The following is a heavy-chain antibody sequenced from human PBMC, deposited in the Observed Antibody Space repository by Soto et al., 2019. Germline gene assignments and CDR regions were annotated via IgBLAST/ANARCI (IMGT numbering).Heavy chain of an antibody. J-gene: IGHJ5*02. V-gene: IGHV1-3*01. CDR2: INAGNGNT. CDR3: ARGPITGTTISWFDP. Sequence: ASVKVSCKASGYTFTSYAMHWVRQAPGQRLEWMGWINAGNGNTKYSQKFQGRVTITRDTSASTAYMELSSLRSEDTAVYYCARGPITGTTISWFDPWGQGTLVTVSS. D-gene: IGHD1-7*01. CDR1: GYTFTSYA.